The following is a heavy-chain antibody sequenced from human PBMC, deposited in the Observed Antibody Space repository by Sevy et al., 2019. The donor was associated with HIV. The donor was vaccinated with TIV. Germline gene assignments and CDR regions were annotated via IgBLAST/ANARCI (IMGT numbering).Heavy chain of an antibody. CDR2: IKSKTDGGTT. CDR3: TTAGEYSGSYPFDY. D-gene: IGHD1-26*01. J-gene: IGHJ4*02. Sequence: GGSLRLSCAASGFTFSNAWMSWVRQAPGKGLEWVGRIKSKTDGGTTDYAAPVKGRFTISRDDSKNTLYLLMNSLKTEDTAVYYCTTAGEYSGSYPFDYWGQGTLVTVSS. CDR1: GFTFSNAW. V-gene: IGHV3-15*01.